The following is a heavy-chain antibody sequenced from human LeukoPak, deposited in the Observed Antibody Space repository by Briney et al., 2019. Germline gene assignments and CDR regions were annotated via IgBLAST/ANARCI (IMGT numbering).Heavy chain of an antibody. J-gene: IGHJ3*02. Sequence: SETLSLTCTVSGGSISSYYWSWIRQPPGKGLEWIGYIYYSGSTNYNPSLKSRVTISVDTSKNQFSPKLSSVTAADTAVYYCARAAGYDAFDIWGQGTMVTVSS. D-gene: IGHD5-12*01. CDR1: GGSISSYY. CDR3: ARAAGYDAFDI. CDR2: IYYSGST. V-gene: IGHV4-59*01.